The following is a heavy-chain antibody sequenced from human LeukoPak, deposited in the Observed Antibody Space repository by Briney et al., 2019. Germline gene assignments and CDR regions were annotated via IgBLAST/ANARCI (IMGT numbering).Heavy chain of an antibody. Sequence: GGSLRLSCAASGFTFSTYWMSWVRQAPGKGLVWVSRINSDGINTSYADSVKGRFTISRDNAKNTLNLQMNSLRAEDTAVYYCARDLGQYYDTSDNWFDPWGQGTLVTVSS. V-gene: IGHV3-74*01. CDR2: INSDGINT. D-gene: IGHD3-22*01. CDR1: GFTFSTYW. CDR3: ARDLGQYYDTSDNWFDP. J-gene: IGHJ5*02.